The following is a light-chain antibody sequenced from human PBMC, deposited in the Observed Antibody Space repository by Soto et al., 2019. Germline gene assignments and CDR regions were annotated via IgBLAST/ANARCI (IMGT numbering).Light chain of an antibody. V-gene: IGKV3-20*01. CDR1: QSVSSSY. J-gene: IGKJ1*01. Sequence: EIVLTQSPGTLSLSPGERATLSCRASQSVSSSYLAWYQQKPGQAPRLLIYGASSRATGIPDRFSGSGSGTDFTLTISRLEPEDFAVYYCQQYGSSLATFGQGNKVEIK. CDR3: QQYGSSLAT. CDR2: GAS.